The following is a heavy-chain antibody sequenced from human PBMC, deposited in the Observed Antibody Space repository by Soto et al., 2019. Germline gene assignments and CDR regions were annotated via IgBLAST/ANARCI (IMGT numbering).Heavy chain of an antibody. Sequence: TGESLKISCKGSGYSFTSYWISWVRQMPGKGLGWMGRIDPSDSYTNYSPSFQGHVTISADKSISTAYLQWSSLKAPDTAMYYCARRAKYYYDSSGYYPSDVWGQGTTVTVSS. CDR2: IDPSDSYT. V-gene: IGHV5-10-1*01. CDR1: GYSFTSYW. J-gene: IGHJ6*02. D-gene: IGHD3-22*01. CDR3: ARRAKYYYDSSGYYPSDV.